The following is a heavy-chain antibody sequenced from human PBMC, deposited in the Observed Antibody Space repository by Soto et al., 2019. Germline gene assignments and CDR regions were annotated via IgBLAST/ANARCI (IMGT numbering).Heavy chain of an antibody. V-gene: IGHV1-24*01. D-gene: IGHD6-19*01. J-gene: IGHJ5*02. CDR2: FDPEDGET. CDR1: GYTLTELS. Sequence: ASVKVSCKVSGYTLTELSMHWVRQAPGKGLEWMGGFDPEDGETIYAQKFQGRVTMTEDTSTDTAYMELSSLRSEDTAVYYCATDLNSIAVAGNNWFDPWGQETRVTVSS. CDR3: ATDLNSIAVAGNNWFDP.